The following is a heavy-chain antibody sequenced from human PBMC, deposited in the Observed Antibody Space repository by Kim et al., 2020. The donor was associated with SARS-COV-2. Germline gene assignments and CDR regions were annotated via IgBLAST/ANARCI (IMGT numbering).Heavy chain of an antibody. CDR2: ISGDGGST. D-gene: IGHD5-18*01. CDR1: GFTFDDYA. V-gene: IGHV3-43*02. J-gene: IGHJ4*02. CDR3: AKVTLRGYSYGEFDY. Sequence: GGSLRLSCAASGFTFDDYAMHWVRQAPGKGLEWVSLISGDGGSTYYADSVKGRFTISRDNSKNSLYLQMNSLRTEDTALYYCAKVTLRGYSYGEFDYWGQGTLVTVSS.